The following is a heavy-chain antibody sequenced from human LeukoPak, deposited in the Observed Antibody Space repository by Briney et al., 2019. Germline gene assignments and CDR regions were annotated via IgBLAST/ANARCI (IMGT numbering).Heavy chain of an antibody. CDR2: IRKKANSYTT. CDR3: AKDLDYTTYGYYFDY. Sequence: PGGSLRLSCAASGFSFSDHYMDWVRQAPGKGLEWVGRIRKKANSYTTEYAASVKGRFTISRDDSKNSLYLQMNSLKTEDTAVYYCAKDLDYTTYGYYFDYWGQGTLVTVSS. J-gene: IGHJ4*02. D-gene: IGHD4-11*01. CDR1: GFSFSDHY. V-gene: IGHV3-72*01.